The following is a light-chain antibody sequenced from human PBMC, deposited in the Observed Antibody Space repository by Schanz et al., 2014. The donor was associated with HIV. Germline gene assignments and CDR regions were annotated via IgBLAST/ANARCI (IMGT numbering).Light chain of an antibody. CDR2: GAS. J-gene: IGKJ1*01. CDR1: QRISSN. V-gene: IGKV3-15*01. Sequence: EIVLTQSPATLSVSPGERATLSCRASQRISSNLAWYQQKPGQAPRLLLYGASTRATGIPARFSGSGSGTDFTLTISSLEPEDFAVYYCQQYGSSPRTFGQGTNVEVK. CDR3: QQYGSSPRT.